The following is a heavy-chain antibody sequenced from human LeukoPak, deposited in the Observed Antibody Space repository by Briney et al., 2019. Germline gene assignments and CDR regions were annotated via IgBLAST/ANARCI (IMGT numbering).Heavy chain of an antibody. CDR1: GGTFSSYA. D-gene: IGHD6-13*01. CDR3: AWEYSSSWYGYFDY. V-gene: IGHV1-69*04. CDR2: IIPILGIA. J-gene: IGHJ4*02. Sequence: SVKVSCKASGGTFSSYAISWVRQAPGQGLEWMGRIIPILGIANYAQKFQGRVTITADKSTSTAYMELSSLRSEDTAVYYCAWEYSSSWYGYFDYWGQGTLVTVSS.